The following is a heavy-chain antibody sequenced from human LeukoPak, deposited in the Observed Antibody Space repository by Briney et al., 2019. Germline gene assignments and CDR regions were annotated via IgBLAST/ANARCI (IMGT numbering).Heavy chain of an antibody. V-gene: IGHV3-30*18. Sequence: GGSLRLSCAASGFTFSGYGMHWVRQAPGKGLEWVAVISYDGSNKYYADSVKGRFTISRDNSKNTLYLQMNSLRAEDTAVYYCAKGPWAADYYYYYGMDVWGQGTTVTVSS. J-gene: IGHJ6*02. CDR3: AKGPWAADYYYYYGMDV. D-gene: IGHD6-13*01. CDR1: GFTFSGYG. CDR2: ISYDGSNK.